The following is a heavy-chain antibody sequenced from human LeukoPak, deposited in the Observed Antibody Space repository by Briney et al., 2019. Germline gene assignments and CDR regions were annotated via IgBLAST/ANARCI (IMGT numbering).Heavy chain of an antibody. D-gene: IGHD2-21*02. Sequence: KPGGSLRLSCAASGFTFRSYWMSWVRQAPGEGLEWVSSISSGSSYIYYADSVKGRFTISRDNAKNSLYLQMNSLRAEDTAVYYCARDGCGGDCFPNDYWGQGTLVTVSS. CDR3: ARDGCGGDCFPNDY. J-gene: IGHJ4*02. V-gene: IGHV3-21*01. CDR2: ISSGSSYI. CDR1: GFTFRSYW.